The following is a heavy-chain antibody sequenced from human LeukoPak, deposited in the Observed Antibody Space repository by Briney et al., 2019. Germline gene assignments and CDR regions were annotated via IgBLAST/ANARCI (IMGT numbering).Heavy chain of an antibody. CDR1: GGSISSSNW. CDR3: ARSQTYYYDSSGYFFDI. D-gene: IGHD3-22*01. CDR2: IYHSGST. Sequence: PSGTLSLTCAVSGGSISSSNWWSWVRQPPGKGLEWIGEIYHSGSTNYNPSLKSRVTISVDKSKNQFSLKLSSVTAADTAVYYCARSQTYYYDSSGYFFDIWGQGTMVTVSS. V-gene: IGHV4-4*02. J-gene: IGHJ3*02.